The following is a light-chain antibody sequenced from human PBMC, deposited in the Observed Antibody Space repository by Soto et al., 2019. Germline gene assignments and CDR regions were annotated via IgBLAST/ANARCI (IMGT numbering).Light chain of an antibody. J-gene: IGKJ5*01. Sequence: EIVLTQCPGTLSLSPRERATLSCRASQSVNSEYLAWYQQKPGQAPRLLIYGASIRATGIPDRFSGSGSGTDFTLSISRLEPEDFASYYCQQYGNSPITFGQGTRLEI. CDR3: QQYGNSPIT. V-gene: IGKV3-20*01. CDR1: QSVNSEY. CDR2: GAS.